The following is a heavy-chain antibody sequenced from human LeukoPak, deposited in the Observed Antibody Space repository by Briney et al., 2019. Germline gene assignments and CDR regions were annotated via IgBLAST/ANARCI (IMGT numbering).Heavy chain of an antibody. V-gene: IGHV3-74*01. CDR1: GFTFSSYW. D-gene: IGHD3-16*01. CDR3: TRINYG. J-gene: IGHJ4*02. CDR2: INSDGSTT. Sequence: PGGSLRLSCAASGFTFSSYWMHWVRQAPVKGLMWVSRINSDGSTTSYADSVKGRFTISRDNAKNTLYLQMNSLRVEDTAVYYCTRINYGWGQGTLVTVSS.